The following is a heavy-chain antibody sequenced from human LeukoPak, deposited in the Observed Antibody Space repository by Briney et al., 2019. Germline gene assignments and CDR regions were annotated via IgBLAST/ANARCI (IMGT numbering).Heavy chain of an antibody. CDR3: AKDKGMYSTVSGLFDY. V-gene: IGHV3-23*01. CDR1: GFTFSSYA. Sequence: PGGSLRLSCAASGFTFSSYARSWVRQAPGKGLEWVSAISGSGGSTYYADSVKGRFTISRDNSKNTLYLQMNSLRAEDTAVYYCAKDKGMYSTVSGLFDYWGQGPLVTVSS. J-gene: IGHJ4*02. D-gene: IGHD4-17*01. CDR2: ISGSGGST.